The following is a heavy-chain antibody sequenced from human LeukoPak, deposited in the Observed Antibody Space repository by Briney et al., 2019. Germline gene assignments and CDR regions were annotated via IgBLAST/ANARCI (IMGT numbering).Heavy chain of an antibody. V-gene: IGHV1-18*01. CDR2: ISAYNGNT. Sequence: ASVKVSCKTSGYTFTSYGITWVRQAPGQGLEWMGWISAYNGNTIYAQKVQGRVTLTTDTSTTTAYMELRSLRPDDTAMYYCARDFNSRYYDSWSGNPPFSEYWGQGTQVTVSS. CDR3: ARDFNSRYYDSWSGNPPFSEY. CDR1: GYTFTSYG. J-gene: IGHJ4*02. D-gene: IGHD3-3*01.